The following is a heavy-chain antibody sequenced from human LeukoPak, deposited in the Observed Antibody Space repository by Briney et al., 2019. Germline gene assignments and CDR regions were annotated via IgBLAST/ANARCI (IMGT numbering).Heavy chain of an antibody. V-gene: IGHV3-69-1*01. CDR3: ARGYYYDSSGYYYDY. CDR2: ISSSSTI. CDR1: EFTFSDYY. J-gene: IGHJ4*02. Sequence: GGSLRLSCAASEFTFSDYYMTWIRQAPGKGLECVSYISSSSTIYYADSVKGRFTISRDNAKNSLYLQMNSLRAEDTAVYYCARGYYYDSSGYYYDYWGQGTLVTVSS. D-gene: IGHD3-22*01.